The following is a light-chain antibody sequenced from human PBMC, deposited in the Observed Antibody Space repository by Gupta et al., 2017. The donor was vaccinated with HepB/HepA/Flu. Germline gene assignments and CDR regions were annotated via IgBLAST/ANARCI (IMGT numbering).Light chain of an antibody. J-gene: IGLJ2*01. V-gene: IGLV1-40*01. CDR3: QPYETSPSGYVV. CDR2: DNN. CDR1: SSNIGAGYD. Sequence: QSVLTQPPSVSVAPGQRVTISCTGSSSNIGAGYDVHWYHQLPGTATNLLLYDNNNRRSGATARFSASNSGTSAALAITALQAEEEAAYYYQPYETSPSGYVVFGGGTKLAVL.